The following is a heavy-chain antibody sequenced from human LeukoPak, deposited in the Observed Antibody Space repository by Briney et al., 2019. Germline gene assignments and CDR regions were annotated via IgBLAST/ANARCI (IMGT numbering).Heavy chain of an antibody. D-gene: IGHD2-8*01. CDR1: GFTFSSYA. J-gene: IGHJ4*02. CDR3: AKGGVSCTIITCWIY. V-gene: IGHV3-23*01. CDR2: ISGAGGYT. Sequence: PGGSLRLSCAASGFTFSSYAMSWVRRAPGKGLEWVSAISGAGGYTYYADSVKGRFTISRDNSKNTLYPQMHSLRAEDTATYYCAKGGVSCTIITCWIYWGQGTLVTVSS.